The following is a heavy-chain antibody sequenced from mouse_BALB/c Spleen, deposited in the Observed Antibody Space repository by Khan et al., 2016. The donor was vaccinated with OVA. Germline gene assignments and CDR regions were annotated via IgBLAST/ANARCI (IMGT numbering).Heavy chain of an antibody. CDR2: ISYNGRT. CDR3: ARSVTITTVVATDFDY. J-gene: IGHJ2*01. Sequence: EVQLQESGPGLVKPSQSLSLTCTVTGYSITSDYAWNWIRQFPGNKLEWMGYISYNGRTSYNPSLKSRISITRDTSKNQFFLQLNSVTTEDTATYYGARSVTITTVVATDFDYWGQGTTLTVSS. V-gene: IGHV3-2*02. CDR1: GYSITSDYA. D-gene: IGHD1-1*01.